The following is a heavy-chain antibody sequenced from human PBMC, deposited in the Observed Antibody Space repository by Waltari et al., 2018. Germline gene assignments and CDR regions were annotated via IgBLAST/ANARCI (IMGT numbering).Heavy chain of an antibody. CDR1: GYTFTDYY. V-gene: IGHV1-69-2*01. J-gene: IGHJ6*03. CDR3: ATVRWNYGGYYYYYMDV. Sequence: EVQLVQSGAEVKKPGATVKISCKASGYTFTDYYMHWVQQAPGKGLEWMGRVDPEDGETIYAEKFQGRVTITADTSTDTAYMELSSLRSEDTAVYYCATVRWNYGGYYYYYMDVWGKGTTVTVSS. CDR2: VDPEDGET. D-gene: IGHD1-7*01.